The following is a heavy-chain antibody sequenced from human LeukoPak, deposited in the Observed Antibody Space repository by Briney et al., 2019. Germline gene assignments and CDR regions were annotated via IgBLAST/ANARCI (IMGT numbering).Heavy chain of an antibody. CDR1: GGTFSSYA. J-gene: IGHJ4*02. V-gene: IGHV1-69*13. CDR2: IIPIFGTA. Sequence: SVKVSCKASGGTFSSYAISWVRQAPGQGLEWMGGIIPIFGTANYAQKFQGRVTITADESTSTAYMELSSLRSEDTAVYYCARLRYCSGGSCPRGYFDYWGQGTLVTVSS. CDR3: ARLRYCSGGSCPRGYFDY. D-gene: IGHD2-15*01.